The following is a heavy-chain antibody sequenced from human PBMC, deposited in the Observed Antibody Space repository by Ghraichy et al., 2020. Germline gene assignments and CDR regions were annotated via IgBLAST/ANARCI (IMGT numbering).Heavy chain of an antibody. J-gene: IGHJ3*02. V-gene: IGHV4-39*01. CDR2: IYYYGNT. CDR3: ARHENIVVVTAARAFDI. D-gene: IGHD2-21*02. CDR1: GGSISSSSYF. Sequence: SETLSLTCTVSGGSISSSSYFWGWIRQPPGKGLEWIGSIYYYGNTYYNPSLKSRVTISVDTSKNQFSLKLSSVTAADTAVYYCARHENIVVVTAARAFDIWGQGTMXTVSS.